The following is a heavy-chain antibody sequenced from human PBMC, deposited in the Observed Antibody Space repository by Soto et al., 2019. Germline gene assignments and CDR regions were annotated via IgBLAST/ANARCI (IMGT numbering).Heavy chain of an antibody. D-gene: IGHD5-18*01. V-gene: IGHV1-18*01. Sequence: YGISWVRQAPGQGLEWMGWISAYNGNTNYAQKLQGRVTMTTDTSTSTAYMELRSLRSDDTAVYYCARANVDTAMDNRDYWGQGTLVTVSS. CDR3: ARANVDTAMDNRDY. CDR1: YG. J-gene: IGHJ4*02. CDR2: ISAYNGNT.